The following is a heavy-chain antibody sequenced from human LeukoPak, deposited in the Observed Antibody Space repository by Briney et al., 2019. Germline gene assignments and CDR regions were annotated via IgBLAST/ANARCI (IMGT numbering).Heavy chain of an antibody. D-gene: IGHD2-15*01. CDR1: GGTFSSYA. CDR2: IIPIFGTA. Sequence: SVKVSCKASGGTFSSYAISWVRQAPGQGLEWMGRIIPIFGTANYAQKFQGRVTITTDESTSTAYMELSSLRSEDTAVYHCARGYCSGGSCVNWFDSWGQGTLVTVSS. CDR3: ARGYCSGGSCVNWFDS. V-gene: IGHV1-69*05. J-gene: IGHJ5*01.